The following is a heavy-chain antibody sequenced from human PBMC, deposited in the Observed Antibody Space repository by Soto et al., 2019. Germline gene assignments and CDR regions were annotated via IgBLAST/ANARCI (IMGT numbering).Heavy chain of an antibody. CDR2: IWYDGSNK. D-gene: IGHD6-6*01. V-gene: IGHV3-33*01. J-gene: IGHJ4*02. CDR3: ARVPAARPFDY. CDR1: GFTFSSYG. Sequence: QVQLVESGGGVVQPGRSLRLSCAASGFTFSSYGMHWVRQAPGKGLEWVAVIWYDGSNKYYADSVKGRFTISRDNSKNTLYLQMNSLRAEDTAVYYCARVPAARPFDYWGQGPLVTVSS.